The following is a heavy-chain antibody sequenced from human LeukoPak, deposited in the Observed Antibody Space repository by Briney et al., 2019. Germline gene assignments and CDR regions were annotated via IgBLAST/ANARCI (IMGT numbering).Heavy chain of an antibody. J-gene: IGHJ4*02. D-gene: IGHD4-17*01. V-gene: IGHV1-2*02. CDR3: ARTPVGFNTVTPTDVRY. Sequence: GASVKVSCKASGYTFTGYYMHWVRQAPGQGLEWMGWINPNSGGTNYAQKLQGRVTMTTDTSTSTAYMELRSLRSDDTAVYYCARTPVGFNTVTPTDVRYWGQGTLVTVSS. CDR2: INPNSGGT. CDR1: GYTFTGYY.